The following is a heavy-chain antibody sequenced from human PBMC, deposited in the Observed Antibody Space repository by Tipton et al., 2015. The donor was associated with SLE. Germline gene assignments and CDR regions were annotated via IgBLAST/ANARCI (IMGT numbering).Heavy chain of an antibody. CDR2: IYYSGST. D-gene: IGHD6-13*01. Sequence: TLSLTCTVSGGSISSHYWSWIRQPPGKGLEWIGHIYYSGSTNYNPSLKSRVTISVDTSKNQFSLKLSSVTAADTAVYYCARHGKARSSSWDVNYCQHWGQGTLVTVSS. V-gene: IGHV4-59*08. CDR3: ARHGKARSSSWDVNYCQH. J-gene: IGHJ1*01. CDR1: GGSISSHY.